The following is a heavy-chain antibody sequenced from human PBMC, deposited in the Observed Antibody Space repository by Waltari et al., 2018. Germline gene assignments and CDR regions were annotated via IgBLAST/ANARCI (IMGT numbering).Heavy chain of an antibody. J-gene: IGHJ4*02. CDR2: IYSGGST. CDR1: GFTVSSNY. D-gene: IGHD4-17*01. CDR3: ARAPVDYGDYFDY. Sequence: EVQLVESGGGLIQPGGSLRLSCAASGFTVSSNYMSWVRQAPGKGLGWVSVIYSGGSTYYADSVKGRFTISRDNSKNTLYLQMNSLRAEDTAVYYCARAPVDYGDYFDYWGQGTLVTVSS. V-gene: IGHV3-53*01.